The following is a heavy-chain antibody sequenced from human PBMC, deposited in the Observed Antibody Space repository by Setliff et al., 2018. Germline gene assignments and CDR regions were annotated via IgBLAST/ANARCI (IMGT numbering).Heavy chain of an antibody. J-gene: IGHJ4*02. CDR1: GFTFSNHD. V-gene: IGHV3-33*08. CDR2: IWYDGDNK. D-gene: IGHD6-19*01. Sequence: PGGSLRLSCVASGFTFSNHDMLWVHQAPGKGLEWVALIWYDGDNKKDADSVRGRFAVSSDNAKSSLYLQMNSLRAEDPAVYYCARYSSGWFFDYWGQGNPVTVSS. CDR3: ARYSSGWFFDY.